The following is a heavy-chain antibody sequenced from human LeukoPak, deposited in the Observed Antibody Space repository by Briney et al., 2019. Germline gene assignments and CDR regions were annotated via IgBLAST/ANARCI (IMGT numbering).Heavy chain of an antibody. CDR2: INPNSGGT. CDR1: GYTFTGYY. V-gene: IGHV1-2*02. J-gene: IGHJ5*02. CDR3: ARTIAPYYYDSSGLNPPFDP. D-gene: IGHD3-22*01. Sequence: GASVKVSCKASGYTFTGYYMHWVRQAPGQGLEWMGWINPNSGGTNYAQKLQGRVTMTTDTSTSTAYMELRSLRSDDTAVYYCARTIAPYYYDSSGLNPPFDPWGQGTLVTVSS.